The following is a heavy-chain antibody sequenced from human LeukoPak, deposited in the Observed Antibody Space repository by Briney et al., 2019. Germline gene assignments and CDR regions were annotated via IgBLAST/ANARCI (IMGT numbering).Heavy chain of an antibody. CDR2: ISAYNDNT. Sequence: ASVQFSCKASGYAFTSYGISWGRRAPGQGGEWMGWISAYNDNTNYAQKLQRRVTMATGTSRSTAYMELRSLRSDDTAVYYCARVFDILTGSDYWGQGTLVTVSS. J-gene: IGHJ4*02. D-gene: IGHD3-9*01. CDR1: GYAFTSYG. CDR3: ARVFDILTGSDY. V-gene: IGHV1-18*01.